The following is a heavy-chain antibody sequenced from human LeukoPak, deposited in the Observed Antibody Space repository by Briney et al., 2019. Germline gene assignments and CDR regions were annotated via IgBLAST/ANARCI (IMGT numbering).Heavy chain of an antibody. Sequence: SETLSLTCTVSGGSISSRSYYWGWIRQPPGKGLEWIGSLYYSGGTYYNPSHKSRVTISVDTSKNQFSLKLSSVTAADTAVYYCTRHLAATITFDYWGQGTLVTVSS. V-gene: IGHV4-39*01. J-gene: IGHJ4*02. CDR3: TRHLAATITFDY. CDR2: LYYSGGT. CDR1: GGSISSRSYY. D-gene: IGHD2-15*01.